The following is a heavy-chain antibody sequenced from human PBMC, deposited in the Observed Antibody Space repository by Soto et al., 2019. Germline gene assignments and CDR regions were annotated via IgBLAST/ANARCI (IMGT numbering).Heavy chain of an antibody. CDR3: AAGYPSGHYGG. D-gene: IGHD3-22*01. Sequence: SVKVRCKSSGFIIASSSVPWVLQARGQRLEWIGWLTVGTGNTSCAQKFQERVTITRDMSTSTAYMELSNPSSEDTALYYWAAGYPSGHYGGWGQGTQVATPQ. CDR2: LTVGTGNT. J-gene: IGHJ4*02. CDR1: GFIIASSS. V-gene: IGHV1-58*01.